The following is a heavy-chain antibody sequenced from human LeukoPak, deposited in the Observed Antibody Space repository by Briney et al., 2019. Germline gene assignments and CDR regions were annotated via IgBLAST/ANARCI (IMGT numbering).Heavy chain of an antibody. CDR1: GFTFSSYS. D-gene: IGHD3-22*01. CDR3: ARRGFFGTMIVVVGFDY. CDR2: ISSSSYI. V-gene: IGHV3-21*01. Sequence: GGSLRLSCAASGFTFSSYSMNWVRQAPGKGLEWVSSISSSSYIYYADSVKGRFTISRDNAKNSLYLQMNSLRAEDTAVYYCARRGFFGTMIVVVGFDYWGQGTLVTVSS. J-gene: IGHJ4*02.